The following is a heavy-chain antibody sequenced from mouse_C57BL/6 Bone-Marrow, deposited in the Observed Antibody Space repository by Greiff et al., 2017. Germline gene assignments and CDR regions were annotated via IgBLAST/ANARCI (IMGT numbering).Heavy chain of an antibody. CDR3: ARGDYNYGSSSFAY. Sequence: QVQLQQPGAELVMPGASVKLSCKASGYTFTSYWMHWVKQRPGQGLEWIGEIDPSDSYTNYNQKFKGKSTLTVDKSSSTAYMQLSSLTSEDSAVXYCARGDYNYGSSSFAYWGTGTLVTVSA. V-gene: IGHV1-69*01. CDR1: GYTFTSYW. J-gene: IGHJ3*01. CDR2: IDPSDSYT. D-gene: IGHD1-1*01.